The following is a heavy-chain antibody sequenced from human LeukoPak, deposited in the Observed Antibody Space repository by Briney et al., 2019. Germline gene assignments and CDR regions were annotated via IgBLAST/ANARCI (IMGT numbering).Heavy chain of an antibody. CDR1: GFTFDDYA. CDR2: ISWNSGSI. D-gene: IGHD2-2*01. J-gene: IGHJ4*02. Sequence: PGGSLRLSCAASGFTFDDYAMHWVRQAPGKGLEWVSGISWNSGSIGYADSVKGRFTISRDNAKNSLYLQMNSLRAEDTALYYCAKGYCSTSEFDYWGQGTLVTVSS. V-gene: IGHV3-9*01. CDR3: AKGYCSTSEFDY.